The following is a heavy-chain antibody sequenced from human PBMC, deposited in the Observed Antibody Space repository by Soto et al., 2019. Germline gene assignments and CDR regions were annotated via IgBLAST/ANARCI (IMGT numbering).Heavy chain of an antibody. CDR1: GFTFSSYG. J-gene: IGHJ6*02. CDR2: ISYDGSNK. V-gene: IGHV3-30*18. Sequence: GGSLRLSCAPSGFTFSSYGMHWVRQAPGKGLEWVAVISYDGSNKYYADSVKGRFTISRDNSKNTLYLQMNSLRAEDTAVYYCVKTSFDYSHRGYYYYGMDVWGQGTTVTVSS. CDR3: VKTSFDYSHRGYYYYGMDV. D-gene: IGHD4-4*01.